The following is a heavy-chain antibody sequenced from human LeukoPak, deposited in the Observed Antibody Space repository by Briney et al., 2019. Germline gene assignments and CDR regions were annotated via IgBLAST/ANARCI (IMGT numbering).Heavy chain of an antibody. CDR2: ISRRGRTI. J-gene: IGHJ6*02. CDR1: GFTFSDYY. Sequence: GGSLRLSCAVSGFTFSDYYMNWIRQAPGKGLEWVSYISRRGRTIYYADSVKGRFTISRDNTKNSLYLQMNSLRAEDTAVYYCARGRDCSGTSCNAYFYYGMDVWGQGTTVTVSS. CDR3: ARGRDCSGTSCNAYFYYGMDV. D-gene: IGHD2-2*01. V-gene: IGHV3-11*01.